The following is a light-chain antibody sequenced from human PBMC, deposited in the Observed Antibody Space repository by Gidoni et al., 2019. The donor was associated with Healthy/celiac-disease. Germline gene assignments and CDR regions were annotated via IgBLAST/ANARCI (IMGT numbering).Light chain of an antibody. CDR1: QSVSSY. CDR3: QQRSNWPPYS. Sequence: EIVFTHSPATLSLSPGDRATLSCRASQSVSSYLAWYHQKPGQAPRLLIYDASNRATGLPARFSGSGSGTDFTLTISSLEPEDFAVYYCQQRSNWPPYSFGQXTKLEIK. CDR2: DAS. J-gene: IGKJ2*03. V-gene: IGKV3-11*01.